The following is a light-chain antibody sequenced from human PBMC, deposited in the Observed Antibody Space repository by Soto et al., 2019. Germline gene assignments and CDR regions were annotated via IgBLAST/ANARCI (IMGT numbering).Light chain of an antibody. CDR3: QQYDSRPT. CDR1: HDITNY. V-gene: IGKV1-33*01. J-gene: IGKJ4*01. CDR2: GAS. Sequence: DIQMTQSPSSLSASVGDRVTITCQASHDITNYLNWYQQKPGKGPRLLIYGASNLETWVPSRFSGSGFGTDFSFTISSLQREDFATYYCQQYDSRPTFGGGTKVELK.